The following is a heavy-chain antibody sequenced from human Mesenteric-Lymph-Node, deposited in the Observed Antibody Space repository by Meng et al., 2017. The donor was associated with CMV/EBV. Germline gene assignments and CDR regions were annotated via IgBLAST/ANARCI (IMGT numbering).Heavy chain of an antibody. D-gene: IGHD5-12*01. Sequence: GESLKISCAASGFTFSSYGMHWVRQAPGKGLEWVAGISYDGSNKNYADSVKGRFTVSRDNSKNTLYLQMDSLRTADTAVYYCARGVTTRGGGLDVWGQGTTVTVSS. V-gene: IGHV3-30*03. CDR1: GFTFSSYG. J-gene: IGHJ6*02. CDR2: ISYDGSNK. CDR3: ARGVTTRGGGLDV.